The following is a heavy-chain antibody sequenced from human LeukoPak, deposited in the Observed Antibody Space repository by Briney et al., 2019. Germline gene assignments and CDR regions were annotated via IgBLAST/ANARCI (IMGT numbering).Heavy chain of an antibody. Sequence: ASVKVSCKASGGTFSSYAISWVRQAPGQGLEWMGWINPNSGGTNYAQKFQGRVTMTRDTSISTAYMELSRLRSDDTAVYYCXXXFAPSRPVYCSGGSCYYDAFDIWGQGTMVTVSS. J-gene: IGHJ3*02. V-gene: IGHV1-2*02. CDR1: GGTFSSYA. CDR3: XXXFAPSRPVYCSGGSCYYDAFDI. CDR2: INPNSGGT. D-gene: IGHD2-15*01.